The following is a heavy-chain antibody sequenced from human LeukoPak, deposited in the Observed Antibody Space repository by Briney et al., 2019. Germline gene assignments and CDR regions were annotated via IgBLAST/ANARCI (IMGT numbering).Heavy chain of an antibody. CDR3: ARHPTTVTRFDY. Sequence: SETLSLTCTVSGGSISSYYWSWIRQPPGKGLEWIGSIYYSGSTYYSPSLKSRVTISVDTSKNQFSLKLSSVTAADTAVYYCARHPTTVTRFDYWGQGTLVTVSS. V-gene: IGHV4-39*01. D-gene: IGHD4-17*01. CDR2: IYYSGST. J-gene: IGHJ4*02. CDR1: GGSISSYY.